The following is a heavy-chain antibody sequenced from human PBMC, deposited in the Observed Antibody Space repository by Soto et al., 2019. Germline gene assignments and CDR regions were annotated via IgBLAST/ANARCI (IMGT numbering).Heavy chain of an antibody. D-gene: IGHD3-22*01. CDR2: ISGSGGST. CDR1: GFTFSCYA. CDR3: ARRDYDSSGYYFDY. V-gene: IGHV3-23*01. Sequence: GGSLRLSCAASGFTFSCYAMSWVRQAPGKGLEWVSAISGSGGSTYYADSVKGRFTISRDNSKNTLYLQMNSLRAEDTAVYYCARRDYDSSGYYFDYWGQGTLVTVSS. J-gene: IGHJ4*02.